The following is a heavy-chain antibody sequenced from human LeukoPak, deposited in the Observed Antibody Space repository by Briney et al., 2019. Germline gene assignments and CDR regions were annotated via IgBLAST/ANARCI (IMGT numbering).Heavy chain of an antibody. J-gene: IGHJ4*02. D-gene: IGHD1-26*01. CDR2: IYYSGST. Sequence: SETLSLTCTVSGGSISSYYWSWIRQPPGKGLEWIGYIYYSGSTNYNPSLKSRVTISVDTSKNQFSLKLSSVTAADTAVYYCARAIGYSGSYYGDSRPYYFDYWGQGTLATVSS. CDR3: ARAIGYSGSYYGDSRPYYFDY. V-gene: IGHV4-59*01. CDR1: GGSISSYY.